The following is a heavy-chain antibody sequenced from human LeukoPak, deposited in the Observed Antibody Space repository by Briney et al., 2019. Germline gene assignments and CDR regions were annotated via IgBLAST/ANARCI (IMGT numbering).Heavy chain of an antibody. CDR1: GFTFTSSA. D-gene: IGHD3-3*01. V-gene: IGHV1-58*02. CDR3: AASPLGRKYDLWSLPYGMDV. Sequence: SVKVSCKASGFTFTSSAMQWVRQARGQRLEWIGWIVVGSGNTNYAQKFQERVTITRDMSTSTAYMELSSLRSEDTAEYYCAASPLGRKYDLWSLPYGMDVWGQGTTVTVSS. CDR2: IVVGSGNT. J-gene: IGHJ6*02.